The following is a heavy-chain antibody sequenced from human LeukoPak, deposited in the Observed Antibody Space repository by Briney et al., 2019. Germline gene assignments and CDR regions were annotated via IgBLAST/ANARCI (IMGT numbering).Heavy chain of an antibody. J-gene: IGHJ3*02. CDR2: INHSGST. CDR1: GGSFSGYY. D-gene: IGHD3-22*01. Sequence: SETLSLTCAVYGGSFSGYYWSWIRQPPGKGLEWIGEINHSGSTNYNPSLKSRVTISVDTSKNQFSLKLSSVTAADTAVYYCASFQRRGRTYYYDSRSRDAFDIWGQGTMVTVSS. CDR3: ASFQRRGRTYYYDSRSRDAFDI. V-gene: IGHV4-34*01.